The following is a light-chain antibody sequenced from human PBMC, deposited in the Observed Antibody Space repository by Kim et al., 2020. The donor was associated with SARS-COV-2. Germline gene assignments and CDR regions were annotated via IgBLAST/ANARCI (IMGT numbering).Light chain of an antibody. Sequence: IQMAQSPSSLSASVGDRVTITCLASQGIRNYLAWYQQKPGRVPRLLIYAASTLQPGVPARFSGSGFGSDFTLTITGLQAEDVATYYCQKYNIVPLTFGGGTKVDIK. CDR2: AAS. CDR1: QGIRNY. J-gene: IGKJ4*01. CDR3: QKYNIVPLT. V-gene: IGKV1-27*01.